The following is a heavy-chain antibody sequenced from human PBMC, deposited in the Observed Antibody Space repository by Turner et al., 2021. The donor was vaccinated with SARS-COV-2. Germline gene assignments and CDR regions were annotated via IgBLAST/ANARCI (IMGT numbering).Heavy chain of an antibody. D-gene: IGHD3-16*01. V-gene: IGHV1-18*01. Sequence: QVQLVQSGAEVKKPGASGKVSCKAVGYTFDTYGVVWVRQAPGQGLEWMGWISGYNGNRNYAQSLQGRVTMATDTSTNTAYMELRSLTSADTGVYFCARGSLWFDDLRENAFDVWGQGTPVTVSS. J-gene: IGHJ3*01. CDR3: ARGSLWFDDLRENAFDV. CDR1: GYTFDTYG. CDR2: ISGYNGNR.